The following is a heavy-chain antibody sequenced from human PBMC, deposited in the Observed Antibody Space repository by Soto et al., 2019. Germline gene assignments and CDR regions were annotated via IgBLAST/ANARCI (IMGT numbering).Heavy chain of an antibody. CDR1: GFTFDEHV. J-gene: IGHJ4*02. CDR2: ISWKSGSI. D-gene: IGHD3-10*01. V-gene: IGHV3-9*01. Sequence: EVHLVESGGGLVQPGRSLRLSCVASGFTFDEHVMHWVRQAPGKGLEWVSGISWKSGSIDYADSVKGRFTISRDNAKNSLYLQMNSLRPEDTALYYCAKDVRVEGWGGFDHWGQGTLVTVSS. CDR3: AKDVRVEGWGGFDH.